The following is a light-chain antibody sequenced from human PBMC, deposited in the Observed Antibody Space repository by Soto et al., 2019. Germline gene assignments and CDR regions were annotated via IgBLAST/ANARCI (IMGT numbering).Light chain of an antibody. CDR1: QSVLYSSNNRDS. CDR3: QQYYSTMYT. Sequence: DIVMTQSPDSLAVSLGERATINSKSSQSVLYSSNNRDSLAWYQQKPGLPPKLLIYWASIRASGVPDRFSGGGSGTDFTLTISSLQAEDVAVYYCQQYYSTMYTFGQGTKLEIK. J-gene: IGKJ2*01. CDR2: WAS. V-gene: IGKV4-1*01.